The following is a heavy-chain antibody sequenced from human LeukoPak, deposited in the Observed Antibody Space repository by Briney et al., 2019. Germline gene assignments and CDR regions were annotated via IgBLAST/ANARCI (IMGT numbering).Heavy chain of an antibody. CDR3: ARHRSNYFDY. Sequence: SETLSLTCTVSGGSISSYYWSWIRQPPGKGLEWIGYIHYSGSTNYNPSLKSRVTISVDTSKNQFSLKLSSVTAADTAVYYCARHRSNYFDYWGQGTLVTVSS. CDR1: GGSISSYY. CDR2: IHYSGST. V-gene: IGHV4-59*08. J-gene: IGHJ4*02.